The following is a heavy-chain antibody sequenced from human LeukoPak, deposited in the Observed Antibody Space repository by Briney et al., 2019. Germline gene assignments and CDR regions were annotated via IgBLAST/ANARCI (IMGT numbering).Heavy chain of an antibody. J-gene: IGHJ4*02. CDR3: AGERGEEYSSGWYKTNYFDN. CDR1: GDSVSSVTDY. V-gene: IGHV4-39*07. D-gene: IGHD6-19*01. Sequence: SEILSLTCTVAGDSVSSVTDYWAWIRQPPGKGLEWIASADYSGGTYYNPSLESRVAISADMSKKQISLTLTSVTGADTAVYYCAGERGEEYSSGWYKTNYFDNWGQGIRVTVSS. CDR2: ADYSGGT.